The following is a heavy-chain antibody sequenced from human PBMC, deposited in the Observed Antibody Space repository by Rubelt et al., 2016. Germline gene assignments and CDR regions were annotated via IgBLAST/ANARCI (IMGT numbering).Heavy chain of an antibody. V-gene: IGHV4-59*01. D-gene: IGHD2-15*01. J-gene: IGHJ4*02. CDR1: TGSISYYY. CDR3: VRDPPGGCSGGSCTRYFDY. CDR2: VSYTGSG. Sequence: QLQLQESGPGLVKPSETLSLTCSVSTGSISYYYWSWIRQPPGKGMEWIGYVSYTGSGDYNTSLKSRVSISVDTTRNQFALKLGSVNAADAAKYYCVRDPPGGCSGGSCTRYFDYWGQGTLVTVSS.